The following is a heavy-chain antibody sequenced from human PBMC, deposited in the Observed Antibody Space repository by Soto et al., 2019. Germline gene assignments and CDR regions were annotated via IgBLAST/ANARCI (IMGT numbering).Heavy chain of an antibody. CDR3: ARSIVVVTALDY. CDR2: IYPGGVNI. J-gene: IGHJ4*02. CDR1: GYSFTSHY. D-gene: IGHD2-21*02. Sequence: ASVKVSCKAIGYSFTSHYMHWVRQAPGQGLEWMGKIYPGGVNIGYAQKFKGRVTMTKDTSTSTVYMELSSLRSEVTALYYCARSIVVVTALDYWGQGTLVTVSS. V-gene: IGHV1-46*01.